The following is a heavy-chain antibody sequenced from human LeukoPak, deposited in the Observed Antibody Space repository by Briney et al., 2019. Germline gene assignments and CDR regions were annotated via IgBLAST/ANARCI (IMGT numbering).Heavy chain of an antibody. J-gene: IGHJ5*02. CDR1: GYTFTSYG. CDR3: ARDLYDFWSGYSIGNWFDP. CDR2: ISAYNGNT. V-gene: IGHV1-18*01. Sequence: ASVKVSCKASGYTFTSYGISWVRQAPGQGLEWMGWISAYNGNTNYAQKLQGRVTMTTDTSTSTAYMELRSLGSDDTAVYYCARDLYDFWSGYSIGNWFDPWGQGTLVTVSS. D-gene: IGHD3-3*01.